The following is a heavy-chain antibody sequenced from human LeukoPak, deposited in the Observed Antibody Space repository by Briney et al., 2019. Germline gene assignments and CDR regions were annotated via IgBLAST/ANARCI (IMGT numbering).Heavy chain of an antibody. J-gene: IGHJ4*02. CDR2: INPNGHST. V-gene: IGHV3-64*02. CDR3: GRKPAVYYYNDAGYNDF. D-gene: IGHD3-9*01. CDR1: GFTFSAYT. Sequence: GGSLRLSCAASGFTFSAYTMYWVRQAPGKGLEYVAGINPNGHSTHYADSLKGRLIISRDNSKSTLDLQMRSLRPEDTAVYYCGRKPAVYYYNDAGYNDFWGQGILVSVSS.